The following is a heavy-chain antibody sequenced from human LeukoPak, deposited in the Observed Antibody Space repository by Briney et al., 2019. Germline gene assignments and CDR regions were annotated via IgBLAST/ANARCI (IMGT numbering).Heavy chain of an antibody. V-gene: IGHV1-69*04. Sequence: SVKVSCKASGGTFSSYAISWVRQAPGQGLEWMGRIIPILGIANYAQKFQGRVTITADKSTSTAYMELSSLRSEDTAVYYCASKGPGARLASYYYYYGMDVWGQGTTVTVS. CDR1: GGTFSSYA. J-gene: IGHJ6*02. CDR2: IIPILGIA. D-gene: IGHD2-8*02. CDR3: ASKGPGARLASYYYYYGMDV.